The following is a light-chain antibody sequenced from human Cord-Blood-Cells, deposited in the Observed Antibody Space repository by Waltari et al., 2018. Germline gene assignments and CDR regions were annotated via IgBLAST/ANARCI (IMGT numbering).Light chain of an antibody. J-gene: IGLJ1*01. CDR1: SSDVGGSNY. V-gene: IGLV2-8*01. Sequence: QSALTQPPSASGSPGQSVTISCTGTSSDVGGSNYASWYQQHPGKAPKLMIYEVSKRPSGVPDRFSGSKSGNTASLTVSGLQAEDEADYYCSSYAGSNNLVFGTGTKVTVL. CDR3: SSYAGSNNLV. CDR2: EVS.